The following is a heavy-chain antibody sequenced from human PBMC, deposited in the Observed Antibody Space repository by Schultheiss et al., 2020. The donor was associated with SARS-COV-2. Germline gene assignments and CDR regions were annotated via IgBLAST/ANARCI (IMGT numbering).Heavy chain of an antibody. V-gene: IGHV3-30*04. CDR3: AKDHDPIAVAGTTDY. CDR2: ISYDGSNK. D-gene: IGHD6-19*01. CDR1: GFTFSSYA. Sequence: SCAASGFTFSSYAMHWVRQAPGKGLEWVAVISYDGSNKYYADSVKGRFTISRDNSKNTLYLQMNSLRAEDTAVYYCAKDHDPIAVAGTTDYWGQGTLVTVSS. J-gene: IGHJ4*02.